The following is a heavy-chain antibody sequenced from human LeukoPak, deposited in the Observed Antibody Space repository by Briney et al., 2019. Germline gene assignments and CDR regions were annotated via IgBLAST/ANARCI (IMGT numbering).Heavy chain of an antibody. Sequence: PGASLRLSCAASGFTFINYAMSWVRQAPGKGLEWVSAILGSGGSTYYADSVKGRFTVSRDNSKSTLYLQMNSLRAEDTALYYCAKWGDYDVLTGYYVPDYWGQGTLVTVSS. CDR1: GFTFINYA. V-gene: IGHV3-23*01. CDR2: ILGSGGST. CDR3: AKWGDYDVLTGYYVPDY. D-gene: IGHD3-9*01. J-gene: IGHJ4*02.